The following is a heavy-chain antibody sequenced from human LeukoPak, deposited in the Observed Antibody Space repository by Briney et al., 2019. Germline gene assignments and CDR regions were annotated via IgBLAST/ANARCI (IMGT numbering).Heavy chain of an antibody. CDR1: GGSISSYY. D-gene: IGHD3-10*01. CDR3: ARVSGSGIHY. V-gene: IGHV4-59*01. J-gene: IGHJ4*02. CDR2: IYYSGST. Sequence: SETLSLTCTVSGGSISSYYWSWIRQPPGKGLEWIGYIYYSGSTNYNPSLKSRVTISVDTSENQFSLKLSSVTAADTAVYYCARVSGSGIHYWGQGTLVTVSS.